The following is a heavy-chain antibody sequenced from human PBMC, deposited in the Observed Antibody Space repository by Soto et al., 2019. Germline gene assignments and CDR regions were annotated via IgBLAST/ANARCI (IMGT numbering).Heavy chain of an antibody. D-gene: IGHD3-3*01. CDR3: ARPFFWSGYSEPGHYGMDV. CDR2: ISYDGSNK. J-gene: IGHJ6*02. Sequence: GGSLRLSCAASGFTSSSYAMHWVRQAPGKGLEWVAVISYDGSNKYYADSVKGRFTISRDNSKNTLYLQMNSLRAEDTAVYYCARPFFWSGYSEPGHYGMDVWGQGTTVTVS. CDR1: GFTSSSYA. V-gene: IGHV3-30-3*01.